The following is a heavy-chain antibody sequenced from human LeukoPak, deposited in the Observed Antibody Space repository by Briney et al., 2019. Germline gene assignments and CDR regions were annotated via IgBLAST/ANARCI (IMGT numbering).Heavy chain of an antibody. Sequence: PGGSLRLSCAASGVTFSSDSKCWVRQAPWRGLEWVSPISSSSRLIYYAESVKGRLTISRDNAKNSLYLQMKSLSAEDTAGYYCARVIVGGTAAFDIWGQGTMVTVSS. CDR2: ISSSSRLI. CDR3: ARVIVGGTAAFDI. CDR1: GVTFSSDS. V-gene: IGHV3-21*01. D-gene: IGHD1-26*01. J-gene: IGHJ3*02.